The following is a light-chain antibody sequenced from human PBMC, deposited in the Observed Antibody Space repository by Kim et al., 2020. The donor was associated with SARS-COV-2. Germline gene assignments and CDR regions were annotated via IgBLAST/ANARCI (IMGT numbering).Light chain of an antibody. V-gene: IGKV3-11*01. J-gene: IGKJ4*01. CDR1: QSVGSY. Sequence: EIVLTQSPATLSLSPGERATLSCRASQSVGSYLAWYQQKPGQAPRLLIYDASNRATGIPARFSGRGSGTDFTLTIGSLEPEDFAVYYCQQRSKWPLTFGGGTKVEI. CDR2: DAS. CDR3: QQRSKWPLT.